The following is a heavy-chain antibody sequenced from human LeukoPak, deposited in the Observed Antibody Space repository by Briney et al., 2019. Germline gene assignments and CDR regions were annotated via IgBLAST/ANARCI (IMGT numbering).Heavy chain of an antibody. CDR2: IYSGGST. CDR3: ARDDEELLWFGEHYGMDV. Sequence: GGSLRLSCAASGFTVSSNYMSWVRQAPGKGLEWVSVIYSGGSTYYADSVKGRFTISRDNSKNTLYLQMNSLRAEDTAVYYCARDDEELLWFGEHYGMDVWGQGTTVTVSS. D-gene: IGHD3-10*01. CDR1: GFTVSSNY. J-gene: IGHJ6*02. V-gene: IGHV3-66*01.